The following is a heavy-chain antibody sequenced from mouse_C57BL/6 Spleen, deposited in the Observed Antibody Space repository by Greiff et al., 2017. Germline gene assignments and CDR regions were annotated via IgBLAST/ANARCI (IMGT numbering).Heavy chain of an antibody. CDR3: ARRNYYGSSYGWYFDV. CDR1: GFTFSDYG. V-gene: IGHV5-17*01. D-gene: IGHD1-1*01. Sequence: EVHLVESGGGLVKPGGSLKLSCAASGFTFSDYGMHWVRQAPEKGLEWVAYISSGSSTIYYADTVKGRFTISRDNAKNTLFLQMTSLRSEDTAMYYCARRNYYGSSYGWYFDVWGTGTTVTVSS. CDR2: ISSGSSTI. J-gene: IGHJ1*03.